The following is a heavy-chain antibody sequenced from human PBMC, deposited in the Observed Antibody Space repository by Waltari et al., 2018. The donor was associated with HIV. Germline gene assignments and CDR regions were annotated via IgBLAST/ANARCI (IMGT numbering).Heavy chain of an antibody. Sequence: QVQLVQSGAEVKKPGASVKVSCKASGYTFTDYYIHWVGQAPGQGLEWMGWINPNSGGTKYAQKFQGRVTMTRDTSISAAYMELSRLRSDDTAVYYCARNGYSSSSYYAKDWFDPWGQGTLVTVSS. CDR2: INPNSGGT. V-gene: IGHV1-2*02. D-gene: IGHD6-13*01. CDR3: ARNGYSSSSYYAKDWFDP. CDR1: GYTFTDYY. J-gene: IGHJ5*02.